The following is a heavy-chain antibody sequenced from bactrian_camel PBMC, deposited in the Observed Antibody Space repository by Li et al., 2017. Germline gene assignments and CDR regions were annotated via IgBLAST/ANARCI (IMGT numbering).Heavy chain of an antibody. CDR3: AARGPYCYTKLSVRDFTY. Sequence: HVQLVESGGGSVQAGGSLRLSCSASRYIDSHYCMGWFRQAPGKEREGVAVIYTGGSSARYADSVKGRFTISQDNAKNTLYLQMNSLKPEDTAMYYCAARGPYCYTKLSVRDFTYWGQGTQVTVS. CDR2: IYTGGSSA. V-gene: IGHV3S1*01. CDR1: RYIDSHYC. D-gene: IGHD2*01. J-gene: IGHJ6*01.